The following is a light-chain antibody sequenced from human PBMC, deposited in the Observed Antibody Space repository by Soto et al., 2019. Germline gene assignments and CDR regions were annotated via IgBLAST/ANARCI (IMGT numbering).Light chain of an antibody. J-gene: IGKJ1*01. CDR2: AAS. CDR1: QGISTY. CDR3: QQYNSFPWT. Sequence: DIQMTQSPSSLSASVGDRVTITCRASQGISTYLSWCQQKPGKAPKLLIYAASSLQSGVPPRFNGSRSETEFTLTIRNLQPDDFATYYCQQYNSFPWTFGLGTKVDIK. V-gene: IGKV1-17*02.